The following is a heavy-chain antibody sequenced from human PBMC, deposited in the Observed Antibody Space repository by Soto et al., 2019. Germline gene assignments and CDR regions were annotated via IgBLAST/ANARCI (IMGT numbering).Heavy chain of an antibody. J-gene: IGHJ5*02. CDR3: ALIGDCSRTDCYLAAFDP. V-gene: IGHV2-26*01. Sequence: QVTLKESGPVVVKPTETLTLTCTVSGFSLSNARLGVSWIRQPPGKPMEWLAHIFSNDEKSYSTSLSNTFTISLGTLKSQLVFTMINVDPVVSSTYSCALIGDCSRTDCYLAAFDPWVQGTLVTFSS. CDR2: IFSNDEK. D-gene: IGHD2-21*02. CDR1: GFSLSNARLG.